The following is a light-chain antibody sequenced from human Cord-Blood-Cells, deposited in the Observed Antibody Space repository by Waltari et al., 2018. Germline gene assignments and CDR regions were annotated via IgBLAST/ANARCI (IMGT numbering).Light chain of an antibody. V-gene: IGLV6-57*03. CDR3: QSYDSSNRV. CDR1: SGSIASNY. CDR2: EDN. Sequence: NFMLTQPHSVSESPGKTVTISCTPSSGSIASNYVQWYQQRPGSAPTTLIYEDNQRPSGVPDRFSGSIDSSSNSASLTISGLKTEDEADYYCQSYDSSNRVFGGGTKLTVL. J-gene: IGLJ2*01.